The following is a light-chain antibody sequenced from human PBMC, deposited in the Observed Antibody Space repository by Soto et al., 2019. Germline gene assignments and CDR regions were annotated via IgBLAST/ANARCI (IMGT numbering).Light chain of an antibody. CDR2: LGS. CDR1: QSLRHSNGYNY. J-gene: IGKJ2*01. V-gene: IGKV2-28*01. Sequence: IVMTQSPLSLPVTPGEPASISCRSSQSLRHSNGYNYLDWYLQKPGQSPQLLIYLGSNRASGVPDRFSGSGSGTDFTLEISRVEAEDVGLYYCMQALQSPLYTFGQGTKLEIK. CDR3: MQALQSPLYT.